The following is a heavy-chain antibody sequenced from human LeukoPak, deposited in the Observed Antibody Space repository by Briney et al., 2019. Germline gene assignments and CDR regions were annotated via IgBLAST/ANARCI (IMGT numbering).Heavy chain of an antibody. CDR3: ARFGYYDSSGYSNPGFDY. CDR2: IYHSGST. V-gene: IGHV4-39*07. D-gene: IGHD3-22*01. Sequence: PSETLSLTCTVSGGSISSSSYYWGWIRQPPGKGLEWMGEIYHSGSTNYNPSLKSRVTISVDTSKNQFSLKLSSVTAADTAVYYCARFGYYDSSGYSNPGFDYWGQGTLVTVSS. CDR1: GGSISSSSYY. J-gene: IGHJ4*02.